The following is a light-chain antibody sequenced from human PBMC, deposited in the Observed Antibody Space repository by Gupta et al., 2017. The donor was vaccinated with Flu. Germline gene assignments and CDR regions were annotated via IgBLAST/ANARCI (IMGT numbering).Light chain of an antibody. J-gene: IGLJ3*02. V-gene: IGLV2-8*01. Sequence: QSALTQPPSASGSPGQSVTISCTGTSTDVGGDNYVSCYQQHPTKAPNLLIYEVIKRPAGVPDRFSGSKSGNTASLTVSALQTEDEADYYCSSYAGSNNLVFGGGTKLTVL. CDR1: STDVGGDNY. CDR2: EVI. CDR3: SSYAGSNNLV.